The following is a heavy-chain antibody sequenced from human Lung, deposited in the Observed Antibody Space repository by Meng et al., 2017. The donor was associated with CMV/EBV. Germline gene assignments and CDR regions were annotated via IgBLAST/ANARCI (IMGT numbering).Heavy chain of an antibody. CDR2: ISYDGSNK. J-gene: IGHJ5*02. D-gene: IGHD3-22*01. V-gene: IGHV3-30-3*01. Sequence: VQLVETGGGVGPPARSVRLSCASSGFTFSSYAMHWVRQAPGKGLEWVAVISYDGSNKYYADSVKGRFTISRDNSKNTLYLQMNSLRAEDTAVYYCARDDSSSWGQGTLVTVSS. CDR3: ARDDSSS. CDR1: GFTFSSYA.